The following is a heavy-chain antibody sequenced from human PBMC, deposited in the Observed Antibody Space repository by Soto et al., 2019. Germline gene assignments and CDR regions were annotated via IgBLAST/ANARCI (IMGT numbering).Heavy chain of an antibody. CDR3: ARGYCSGGSCYSYYFDY. V-gene: IGHV4-59*01. CDR1: GGSISSYY. J-gene: IGHJ4*02. D-gene: IGHD2-15*01. CDR2: IYYSGST. Sequence: SETLSLTCTVSGGSISSYYWSWIRQPPGKGLQWIGYIYYSGSTNYNPSLKSRVTISVDTSKNQFSLKLSSVTAADTAVYYCARGYCSGGSCYSYYFDYWGPGTLVTVSS.